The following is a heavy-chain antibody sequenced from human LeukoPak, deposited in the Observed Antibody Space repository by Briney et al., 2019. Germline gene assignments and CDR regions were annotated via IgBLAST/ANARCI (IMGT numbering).Heavy chain of an antibody. CDR2: ISAYNGKT. J-gene: IGHJ4*02. D-gene: IGHD3-10*01. Sequence: ASVKVSCKGFGYSFSTYGITWVRQVPGQGLEWMAWISAYNGKTNSAQKLQGRVTMTTDTSTSTAFLELRSLTSDDTAVYYCARVGNDGSGSFRYWGQGTLVTVSS. CDR3: ARVGNDGSGSFRY. CDR1: GYSFSTYG. V-gene: IGHV1-18*01.